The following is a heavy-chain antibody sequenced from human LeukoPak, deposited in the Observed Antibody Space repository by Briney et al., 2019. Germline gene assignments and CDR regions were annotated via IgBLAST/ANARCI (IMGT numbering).Heavy chain of an antibody. CDR2: IYTSGST. J-gene: IGHJ3*02. D-gene: IGHD3-9*01. CDR1: YGSISDHY. CDR3: ARQDILTGFDAFDI. Sequence: PSETLSLTCTVSYGSISDHYWNWLRPPAGKGMEWLGRIYTSGSTNYIPSLKSRVTISIDTSKNQFSLKLSSVTAADTAVYYCARQDILTGFDAFDIWGQGTMVSVSS. V-gene: IGHV4-4*07.